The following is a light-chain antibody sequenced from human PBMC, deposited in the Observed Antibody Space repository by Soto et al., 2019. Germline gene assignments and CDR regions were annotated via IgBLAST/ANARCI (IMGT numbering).Light chain of an antibody. CDR3: QQYDNLPS. CDR1: QDISNF. Sequence: DIQMSQSPSSLSASVGDRVTIICQASQDISNFLGWYQQKPGKAPKLLIYDASNLETAVPSRFSGSGSGTDFTFTISSLQPDDIATYYCQQYDNLPSFGGGTKVDI. J-gene: IGKJ4*01. CDR2: DAS. V-gene: IGKV1-33*01.